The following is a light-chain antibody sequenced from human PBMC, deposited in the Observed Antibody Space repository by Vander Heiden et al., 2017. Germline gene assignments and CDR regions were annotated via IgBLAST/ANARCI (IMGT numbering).Light chain of an antibody. Sequence: DLQMPPSPSPLSASVGDRVPSTCRASQSISSWLAWYQQKPGKAPKLLIDKASSLESGVPSRFSGSGSGTEFTLTISSLQPDDFATYYCQQDNSYPYTFGQGTKLEIK. J-gene: IGKJ2*01. CDR1: QSISSW. CDR2: KAS. CDR3: QQDNSYPYT. V-gene: IGKV1-5*03.